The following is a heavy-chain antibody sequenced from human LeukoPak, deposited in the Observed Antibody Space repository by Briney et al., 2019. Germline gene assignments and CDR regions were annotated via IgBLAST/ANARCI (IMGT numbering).Heavy chain of an antibody. V-gene: IGHV1-2*02. CDR1: GYTFTGYY. Sequence: GASVKVSCRASGYTFTGYYIHWVRQAPGQGLEWMGWINPNSGGTNYAQNLQGRVTMTRDTSITTAYMELSSLRSEDTAVYYCASISADDYWGQGTLVTVSS. CDR2: INPNSGGT. CDR3: ASISADDY. J-gene: IGHJ4*02. D-gene: IGHD3-10*01.